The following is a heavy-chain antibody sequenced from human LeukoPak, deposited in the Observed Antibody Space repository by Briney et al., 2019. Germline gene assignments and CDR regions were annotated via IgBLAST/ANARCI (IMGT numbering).Heavy chain of an antibody. CDR1: GFSFGGFS. V-gene: IGHV3-7*01. CDR2: MKEYRSDI. J-gene: IGHJ4*02. Sequence: GGSLRLSCAASGFSFGGFSMSWVRQAPGKGLQWVATMKEYRSDIFYVDSVKGRFTISRDNAKNSLYLQMNSLRDEDTGVYYCARPRGCGTSRCNNFDYWGQGTLVTVSS. D-gene: IGHD2-21*01. CDR3: ARPRGCGTSRCNNFDY.